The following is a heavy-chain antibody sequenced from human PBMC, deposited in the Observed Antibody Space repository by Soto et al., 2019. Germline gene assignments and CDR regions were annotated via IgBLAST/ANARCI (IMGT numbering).Heavy chain of an antibody. Sequence: TQSLTSTFSGFSIRSGGYSWSWIRQPPGKGLEWLGYIYHSGSTYYNPSLKSRITITVDRSKNQFSLKLSSVTAADTAVYYGASTRGSAVPLDYWGQGTLVTVSS. CDR2: IYHSGST. J-gene: IGHJ4*02. CDR1: GFSIRSGGYS. D-gene: IGHD1-26*01. V-gene: IGHV4-30-2*01. CDR3: ASTRGSAVPLDY.